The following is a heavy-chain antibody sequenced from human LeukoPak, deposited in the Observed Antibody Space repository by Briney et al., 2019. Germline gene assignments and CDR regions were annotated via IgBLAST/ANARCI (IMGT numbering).Heavy chain of an antibody. CDR3: ASGYDSSGYYYPYFQH. J-gene: IGHJ1*01. Sequence: GASVKVSCKASGYTFTSYYMHWVRQAPGQGLEWMGIINPSGGSTSYAQKFQGRVTMTRDTSTSTVYMELSSLRSEDTAVYYCASGYDSSGYYYPYFQHWGQGILVTVSS. CDR2: INPSGGST. CDR1: GYTFTSYY. V-gene: IGHV1-46*01. D-gene: IGHD3-22*01.